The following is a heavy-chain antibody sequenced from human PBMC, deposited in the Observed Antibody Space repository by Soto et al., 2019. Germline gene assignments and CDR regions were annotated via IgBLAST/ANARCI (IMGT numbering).Heavy chain of an antibody. Sequence: EAQLLESGGGLVQPGGSLRLSCAASGFTFSTYAMSWVRQAPGKGLDWVSSISSSGDSTKYADSVKGRFTISRDNSKNPLYLQMNNLRAADTAIYYCAKIGYCSGTNCYAPFAPWGQGTLVTVSS. V-gene: IGHV3-23*01. CDR3: AKIGYCSGTNCYAPFAP. J-gene: IGHJ5*02. D-gene: IGHD2-2*01. CDR1: GFTFSTYA. CDR2: ISSSGDST.